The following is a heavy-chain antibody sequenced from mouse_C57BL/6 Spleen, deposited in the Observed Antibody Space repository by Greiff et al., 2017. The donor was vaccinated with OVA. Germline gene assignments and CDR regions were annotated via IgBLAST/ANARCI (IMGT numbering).Heavy chain of an antibody. D-gene: IGHD1-1*01. J-gene: IGHJ2*01. CDR3: ARDHYYGSSPYFDY. V-gene: IGHV2-2*01. CDR1: GFSLTSYG. Sequence: VMLVESGPGLVQPSQSLSITCTVSGFSLTSYGVHWVRQSPGKGLEWLGVIWSGGSTDYNAAFISRLSISKDNSKSQVFFKMNSLQADDTAIYYCARDHYYGSSPYFDYWGQGTTLTVSS. CDR2: IWSGGST.